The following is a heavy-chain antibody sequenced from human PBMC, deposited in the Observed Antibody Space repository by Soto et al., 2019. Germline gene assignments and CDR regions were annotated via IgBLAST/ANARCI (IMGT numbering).Heavy chain of an antibody. CDR3: ARDLGIVGATIVHYYYGMDV. CDR1: GFTFSSYA. D-gene: IGHD1-26*01. CDR2: ISYDGSNK. Sequence: GGSLRLSCAASGFTFSSYAMHWVRQAPGKGLEWVAVISYDGSNKYYADSVKGRFTISRDNSKNTLYLQMNSLRAEDTAVYYCARDLGIVGATIVHYYYGMDVWGQGTTVTVSS. J-gene: IGHJ6*02. V-gene: IGHV3-30-3*01.